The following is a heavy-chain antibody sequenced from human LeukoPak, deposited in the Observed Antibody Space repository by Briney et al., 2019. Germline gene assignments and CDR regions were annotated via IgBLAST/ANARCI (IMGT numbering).Heavy chain of an antibody. V-gene: IGHV4-59*01. CDR3: ARDQWVAAAGLGYYYYGMDV. D-gene: IGHD6-13*01. CDR1: GGSISSYY. J-gene: IGHJ6*02. CDR2: IYYSGST. Sequence: PSETLSLTCTVSGGSISSYYWSWIRQPPGKGLEWIGYIYYSGSTNYNPSLKSRVTISVDTSKNQFSLKLSSVTAADTAVYYCARDQWVAAAGLGYYYYGMDVWGQGTTVTVSS.